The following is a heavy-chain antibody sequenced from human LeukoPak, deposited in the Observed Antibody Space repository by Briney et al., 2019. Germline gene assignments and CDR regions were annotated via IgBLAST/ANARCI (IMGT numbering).Heavy chain of an antibody. CDR3: ARVTYYYGYGMDV. J-gene: IGHJ6*02. V-gene: IGHV4-34*01. CDR2: INHSGST. CDR1: GGSFSGYY. Sequence: SETLSLTCAVYGGSFSGYYWSWIRQPPGKGLEWIGEINHSGSTNYNPSLKSRVTISVDTSKNQFSLKLSSVTAADTAVYYCARVTYYYGYGMDVWGQGTTVTVSS. D-gene: IGHD3-10*01.